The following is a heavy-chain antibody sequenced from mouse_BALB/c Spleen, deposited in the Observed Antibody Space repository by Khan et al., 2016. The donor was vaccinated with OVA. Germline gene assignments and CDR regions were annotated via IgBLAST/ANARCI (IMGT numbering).Heavy chain of an antibody. V-gene: IGHV1S34*01. CDR3: ASGCYGNVGYFDY. Sequence: LVKTGASVKISCKASGYSFTGYYMHWVKQSHGKSLEWIGYISCYNDDTNYNKKFKGKATFTVDTSSSTAYMHFNSLTSEDSAVFYRASGCYGNVGYFDYWGQGNTLTVSS. CDR1: GYSFTGYY. J-gene: IGHJ2*01. CDR2: ISCYNDDT. D-gene: IGHD1-2*01.